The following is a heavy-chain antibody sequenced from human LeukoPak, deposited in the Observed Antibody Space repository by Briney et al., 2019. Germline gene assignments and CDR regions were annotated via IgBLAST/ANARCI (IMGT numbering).Heavy chain of an antibody. V-gene: IGHV3-23*01. CDR1: GFTFSNYA. CDR3: VKDLPGDPDDQYYGMDV. D-gene: IGHD4-17*01. Sequence: GASLRLSCAASGFTFSNYAMSWVRQAPGKGLECVSAISGSGGRTYYAASVKGRFTISRDNSKNTLHLQLNSLRAEDTALYNCVKDLPGDPDDQYYGMDVWGLGTTVTVSS. CDR2: ISGSGGRT. J-gene: IGHJ6*02.